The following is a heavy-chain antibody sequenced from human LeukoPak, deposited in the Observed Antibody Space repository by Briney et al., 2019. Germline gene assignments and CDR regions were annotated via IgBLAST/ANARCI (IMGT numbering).Heavy chain of an antibody. J-gene: IGHJ4*02. CDR1: GGSFSGYY. D-gene: IGHD3-22*01. Sequence: PSETLSLTCAVYGGSFSGYYWSWIRQPPGKGLEWIGEINHSGSTNYNPSLKSRVTISVDTSKNQFSLKLSSVTAADTAVYYCARASPLYYYDSSGYPFGYWGQGTLVTVSS. V-gene: IGHV4-34*01. CDR2: INHSGST. CDR3: ARASPLYYYDSSGYPFGY.